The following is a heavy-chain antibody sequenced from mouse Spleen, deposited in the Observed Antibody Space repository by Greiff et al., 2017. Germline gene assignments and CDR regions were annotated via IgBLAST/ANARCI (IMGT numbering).Heavy chain of an antibody. J-gene: IGHJ4*01. CDR2: INPSSGYT. Sequence: VQRVESGAELARPGASVKMSCKASGYTFTSYTMHWVKQRPGQGLEWIGYINPSSGYTKYNQKFKDKATLTADKSSSTAYMQLSSLTSEDSAVYYCAKLRGYAMDYWGQGTSVTVSS. D-gene: IGHD2-4*01. CDR1: GYTFTSYT. V-gene: IGHV1-4*01. CDR3: AKLRGYAMDY.